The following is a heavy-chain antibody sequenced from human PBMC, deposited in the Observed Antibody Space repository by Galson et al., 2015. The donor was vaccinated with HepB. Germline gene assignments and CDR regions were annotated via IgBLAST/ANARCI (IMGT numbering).Heavy chain of an antibody. CDR1: GFTFSSYG. J-gene: IGHJ4*02. D-gene: IGHD6-19*01. Sequence: SLRLSCAASGFTFSSYGMHWVRQAPGKGLEWVAFIQYDGTNKYYADSVKGRFTISRDNSKNTLYVQMNSLRVEDTAVYYCAKDLAVYSNGCYDYWGQGTLVTVSS. CDR3: AKDLAVYSNGCYDY. V-gene: IGHV3-30*02. CDR2: IQYDGTNK.